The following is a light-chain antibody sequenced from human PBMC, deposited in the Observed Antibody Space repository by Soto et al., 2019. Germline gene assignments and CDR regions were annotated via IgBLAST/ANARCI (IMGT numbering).Light chain of an antibody. CDR1: QSVRTY. V-gene: IGKV3-11*01. CDR2: DAS. Sequence: EVVLTQSPATLSLSPGDRATLSCRASQSVRTYLAWYQQKPGQAPRLLIHDASSRATGIPARFSGSGSGTDFTLTISSLEPEDFAVYYCQQRTNWPSSTFGQGTRLEI. J-gene: IGKJ5*01. CDR3: QQRTNWPSST.